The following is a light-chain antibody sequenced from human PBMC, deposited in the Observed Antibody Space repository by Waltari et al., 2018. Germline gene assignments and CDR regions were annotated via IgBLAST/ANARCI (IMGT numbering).Light chain of an antibody. V-gene: IGKV3-15*01. CDR3: QQYSNWPPYT. CDR1: QSVNRN. CDR2: GAS. J-gene: IGKJ2*01. Sequence: VLTQSPATLSVSPGDRATLSCRASQSVNRNLAWYQQIPGQAPRLLIYGASTRATGIPARFRGSGSGTEFTLTISSLQSEDFTVYYCQQYSNWPPYTFGQGTKLEIK.